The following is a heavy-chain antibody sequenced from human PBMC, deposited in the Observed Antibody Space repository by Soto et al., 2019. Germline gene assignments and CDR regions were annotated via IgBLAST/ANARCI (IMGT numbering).Heavy chain of an antibody. CDR2: IWYDGSNK. Sequence: QVQLVESGGGVVQPGRSLRLSCAASGFTFSSYGMHWVRQAPGKGLEWVAVIWYDGSNKYYADSVKGRFTISRDNSKNTLYLQMNSLRAEDTAVYYCARDWVWGRLGELSFEIDYWGQGTLVTVSS. J-gene: IGHJ4*02. V-gene: IGHV3-33*01. CDR3: ARDWVWGRLGELSFEIDY. D-gene: IGHD3-16*02. CDR1: GFTFSSYG.